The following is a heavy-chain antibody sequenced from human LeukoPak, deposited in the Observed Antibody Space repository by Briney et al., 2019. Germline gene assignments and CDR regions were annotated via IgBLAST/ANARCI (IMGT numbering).Heavy chain of an antibody. D-gene: IGHD3-16*02. J-gene: IGHJ4*02. Sequence: GGSLRLSCAASGFTFSDYYMSWIRQAPGKGLEWVSYISSSGSTIYYADSVKGRFTLSRDNAKNSLYLQMNSLRAEDTAVYYCARDIVGPHTISYVWGSYRSPGDYWGQGTLVTVSS. V-gene: IGHV3-11*01. CDR2: ISSSGSTI. CDR1: GFTFSDYY. CDR3: ARDIVGPHTISYVWGSYRSPGDY.